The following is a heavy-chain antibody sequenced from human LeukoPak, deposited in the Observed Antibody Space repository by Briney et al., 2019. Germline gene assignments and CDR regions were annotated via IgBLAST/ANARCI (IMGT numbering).Heavy chain of an antibody. Sequence: GGSLRLSCAASGFTFSTYTMYWVRHPPGKRLEWVSIIGSSGGGIHYADSVKGRFTISRDNSRNALYLQMNSLRVEDTAVYYCAIDPNWGTHSWGQGVLVTVSS. CDR3: AIDPNWGTHS. J-gene: IGHJ4*02. CDR1: GFTFSTYT. V-gene: IGHV3-23*01. CDR2: IGSSGGGI. D-gene: IGHD7-27*01.